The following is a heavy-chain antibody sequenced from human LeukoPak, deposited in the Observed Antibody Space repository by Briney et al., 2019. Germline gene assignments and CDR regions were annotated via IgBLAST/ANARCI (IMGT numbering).Heavy chain of an antibody. J-gene: IGHJ4*02. D-gene: IGHD1-26*01. V-gene: IGHV3-74*01. CDR3: VYSGNYRFDY. CDR2: ISSDGSSR. CDR1: GFPFNSHW. Sequence: GGSLRLSCAASGFPFNSHWMHWVRQAPGKGLVWVSRISSDGSSRSCADSVKGRFTISRDNAKNTLYLEMNSLRDEDTAIYYCVYSGNYRFDYWGQGTRVTVSS.